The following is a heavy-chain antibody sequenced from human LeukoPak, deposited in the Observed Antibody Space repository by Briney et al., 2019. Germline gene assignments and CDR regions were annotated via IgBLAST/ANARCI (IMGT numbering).Heavy chain of an antibody. J-gene: IGHJ4*02. CDR2: ISGSGGST. CDR3: AKTGGIAAAH. D-gene: IGHD6-13*01. Sequence: GGSLRLSCAASGFTFSTYGMTWVRQAPGKGLEWVSAISGSGGSTYYADSVKGRFTISRDNSKNTLYLQMNSLRAEYTALYYCAKTGGIAAAHWGQGTLVTVSS. CDR1: GFTFSTYG. V-gene: IGHV3-23*01.